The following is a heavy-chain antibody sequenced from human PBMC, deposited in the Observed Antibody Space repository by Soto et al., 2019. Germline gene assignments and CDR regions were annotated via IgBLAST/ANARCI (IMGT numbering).Heavy chain of an antibody. V-gene: IGHV3-74*01. Sequence: EVQLVESGGGLVQPGGSLRLSCAASGFTFSSYWMHWVRQAPGKGLVWVSRINSDGSRISYADSVKGRVTISRDNAKNSLYLQMNSLRAEDTAVYYCARGPHYYDSSGYSPDYWGQGTLVTVSS. CDR3: ARGPHYYDSSGYSPDY. CDR2: INSDGSRI. J-gene: IGHJ4*02. D-gene: IGHD3-22*01. CDR1: GFTFSSYW.